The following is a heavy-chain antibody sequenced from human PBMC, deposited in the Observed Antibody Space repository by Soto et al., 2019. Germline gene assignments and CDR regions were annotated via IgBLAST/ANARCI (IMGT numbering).Heavy chain of an antibody. CDR1: GFTFSSYD. D-gene: IGHD2-15*01. CDR3: AKPTSDRRSREVVQAFDI. CDR2: ISGSGGST. J-gene: IGHJ3*02. V-gene: IGHV3-23*01. Sequence: EVQLLESGGGLVQPGGSLRLSCAASGFTFSSYDMSWVRQAPGKGLEWVSAISGSGGSTYYADSVKGRFTISRDNSKNTLYLTMNSLRAEDTAVYYCAKPTSDRRSREVVQAFDIWGQGTMVTVSS.